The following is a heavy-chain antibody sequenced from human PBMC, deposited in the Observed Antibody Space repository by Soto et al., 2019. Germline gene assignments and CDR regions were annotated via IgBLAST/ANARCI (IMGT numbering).Heavy chain of an antibody. J-gene: IGHJ4*02. CDR3: ARDEEGGSDCDLGY. V-gene: IGHV3-30-3*01. CDR2: IYSDGNNK. D-gene: IGHD1-26*01. Sequence: QVQLVESGGGVVQPGRSLRLSCAVSGFTFSSHAMHWVRQAPGKGLEWVALIYSDGNNKYYADSVKGRFTTSRDNSKNTMYLQMNGLRVEDTAVYYCARDEEGGSDCDLGYWGQGALVTVSS. CDR1: GFTFSSHA.